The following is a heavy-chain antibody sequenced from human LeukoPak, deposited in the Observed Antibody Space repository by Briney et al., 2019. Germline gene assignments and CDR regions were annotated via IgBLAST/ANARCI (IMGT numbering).Heavy chain of an antibody. Sequence: SETLSLTCTVSGGSISSYYWSWIRQPPGKGVEWIGDIYYSGSTNYKPSLKRRVTISVDTSKKHFSLKLSSVPAADTAVYYCARGIAAAGTGDYWGQGTLVTVSS. J-gene: IGHJ4*02. V-gene: IGHV4-59*01. D-gene: IGHD6-13*01. CDR1: GGSISSYY. CDR2: IYYSGST. CDR3: ARGIAAAGTGDY.